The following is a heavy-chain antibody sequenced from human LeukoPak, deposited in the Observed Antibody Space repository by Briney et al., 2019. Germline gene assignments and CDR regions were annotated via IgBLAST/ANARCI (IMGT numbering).Heavy chain of an antibody. D-gene: IGHD6-13*01. CDR1: GFTFSRYG. CDR3: AKEGYSRGYYSYYYMDV. V-gene: IGHV3-30*04. Sequence: WGSLRLSCAASGFTFSRYGMHWLRQAPGKGLEGVTAISYDGSNKYHADSVKGRFTISRDNSKNTLYVQMNSLRAEDTAVYYCAKEGYSRGYYSYYYMDVWGKGTTVTVSS. CDR2: ISYDGSNK. J-gene: IGHJ6*03.